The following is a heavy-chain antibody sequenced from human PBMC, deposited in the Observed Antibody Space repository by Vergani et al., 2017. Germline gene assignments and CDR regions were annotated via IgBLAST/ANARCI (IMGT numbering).Heavy chain of an antibody. Sequence: QVQLVESGGGVVQPGRSLRLSCAASGFTFSSYGMHWVRQAPGKGLEWVAVIWYDGSNKYYADSVKGRFTISRDNSKNTLYLQMNSLRAEDTALYYCAKASRGAAAGHFYYYYYGMDVWGQGTTVTVSS. V-gene: IGHV3-33*06. CDR2: IWYDGSNK. CDR1: GFTFSSYG. D-gene: IGHD6-13*01. CDR3: AKASRGAAAGHFYYYYYGMDV. J-gene: IGHJ6*02.